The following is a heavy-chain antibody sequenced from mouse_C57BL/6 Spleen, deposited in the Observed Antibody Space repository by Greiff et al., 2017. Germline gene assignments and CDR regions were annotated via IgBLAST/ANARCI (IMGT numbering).Heavy chain of an antibody. V-gene: IGHV5-4*03. CDR3: ARALYYHGTWLAY. D-gene: IGHD1-1*01. Sequence: EVKLVESGGGLVKPGGSLKLSCAASGFTFSSYAMSWVRQTPEKRLEWVATISDGGSYTYYPDNVKGRFTISRDNAKNNLYLQMSHLKSEDTAMYYCARALYYHGTWLAYWGQGTLVTVSA. CDR1: GFTFSSYA. CDR2: ISDGGSYT. J-gene: IGHJ3*01.